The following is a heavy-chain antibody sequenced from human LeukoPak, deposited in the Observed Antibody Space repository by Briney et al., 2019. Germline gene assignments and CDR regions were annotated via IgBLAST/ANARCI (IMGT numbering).Heavy chain of an antibody. V-gene: IGHV3-74*01. CDR1: GFTFSAYW. D-gene: IGHD6-19*01. CDR2: LNTDGRDT. J-gene: IGHJ2*01. Sequence: GGSLRLSCAASGFTFSAYWMHRVRQAPGKGLVWVSRLNTDGRDTRYADSVQGRFTISRDNAKNTLYLQMNSLRAEDTAVYYCARSEAVAWSFDLWGRGTLVTVSS. CDR3: ARSEAVAWSFDL.